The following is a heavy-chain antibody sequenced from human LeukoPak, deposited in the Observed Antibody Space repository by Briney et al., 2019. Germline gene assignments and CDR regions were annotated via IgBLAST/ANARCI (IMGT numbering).Heavy chain of an antibody. D-gene: IGHD3-16*02. J-gene: IGHJ4*02. CDR3: ARERTFGGVISY. CDR1: GSSISSYY. CDR2: IYYSGST. Sequence: SETLSLTCTVSGSSISSYYWSWIRQPPGKGLECIGYIYYSGSTNYNPPLKSRVTISLDTPKNQFSLKLSSVTAADTAVYYCARERTFGGVISYWGQGTLVTVSS. V-gene: IGHV4-59*01.